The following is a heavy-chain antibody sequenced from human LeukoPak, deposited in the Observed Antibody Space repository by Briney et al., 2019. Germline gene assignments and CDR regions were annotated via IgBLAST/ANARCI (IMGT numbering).Heavy chain of an antibody. CDR1: GGSISSGDYY. D-gene: IGHD3-10*01. CDR2: IYYSGST. J-gene: IGHJ6*02. V-gene: IGHV4-30-4*01. Sequence: PSETLSLTCTVSGGSISSGDYYWSWIRQPPGKGLEWIGYIYYSGSTYYNPSLKSRVIISVDTSKNQFSLKLSSVTAADTAVYYCARDHGSGSYGMDVWGQGTTVTVSS. CDR3: ARDHGSGSYGMDV.